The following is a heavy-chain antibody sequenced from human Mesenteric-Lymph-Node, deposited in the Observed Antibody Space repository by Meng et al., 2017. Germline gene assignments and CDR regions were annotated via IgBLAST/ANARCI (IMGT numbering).Heavy chain of an antibody. CDR2: IIPIFGTA. Sequence: SVKVSCKASGYTFTSYGISWVRQAPGQGLEWMGGIIPIFGTANYAQKFQGRVTITTDESTSTAYMELSSLRSGDTAVYYCASTISDFDWLLPRAPFDYWGQGTLVTVSS. J-gene: IGHJ4*02. D-gene: IGHD3-9*01. V-gene: IGHV1-69*05. CDR1: GYTFTSYG. CDR3: ASTISDFDWLLPRAPFDY.